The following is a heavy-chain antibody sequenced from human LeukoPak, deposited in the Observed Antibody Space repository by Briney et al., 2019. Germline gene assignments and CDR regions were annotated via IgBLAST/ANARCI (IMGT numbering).Heavy chain of an antibody. J-gene: IGHJ4*02. D-gene: IGHD2-21*02. CDR3: ARVVAAMGGIDY. CDR2: IYSSGST. CDR1: WFTVSTNY. V-gene: IGHV3-53*01. Sequence: GSLRLSCAASWFTVSTNYMSWVRQAPGKGLEWVSIIYSSGSTYYADSVKGRFTISRDNSKNTLYLQMNSLRAEDTAVYYCARVVAAMGGIDYWGQGTLVTVSS.